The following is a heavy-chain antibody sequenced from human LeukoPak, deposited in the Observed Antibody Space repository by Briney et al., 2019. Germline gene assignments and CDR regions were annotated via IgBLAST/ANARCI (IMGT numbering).Heavy chain of an antibody. CDR1: GYTFTGYF. Sequence: ASVKVSCKASGYTFTGYFIHWLRQAPGQGPEWMGRINPNTGGTNYAQKFQDRITMTKDTSINTVDMELSRLRSDDTAVYYCARKSDYEVDFDYWGQGTLVTVSS. D-gene: IGHD5-12*01. V-gene: IGHV1-2*06. J-gene: IGHJ4*02. CDR2: INPNTGGT. CDR3: ARKSDYEVDFDY.